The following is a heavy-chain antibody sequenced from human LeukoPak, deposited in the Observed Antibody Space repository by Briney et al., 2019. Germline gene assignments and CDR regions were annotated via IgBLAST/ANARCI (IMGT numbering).Heavy chain of an antibody. D-gene: IGHD2-15*01. CDR3: AKDVVVVVAATFDY. Sequence: PGGSLRLSCAASGFTFSNHAMSWVRQAPGKGLEWVSGISGSGGSTYYADSVKGRFTISRDNSKNTLYLQMNSLRAEDTAVYYCAKDVVVVVAATFDYWGQGTLVTVSS. V-gene: IGHV3-23*01. J-gene: IGHJ4*02. CDR1: GFTFSNHA. CDR2: ISGSGGST.